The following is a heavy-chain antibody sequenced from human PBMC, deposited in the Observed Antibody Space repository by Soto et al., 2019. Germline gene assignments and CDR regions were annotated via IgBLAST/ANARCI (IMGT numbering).Heavy chain of an antibody. CDR1: GGSISSGGYS. V-gene: IGHV4-31*03. Sequence: QVQLQESGPGLVKPSQTLSLTCTVSGGSISSGGYSWSWIRQPPGKGLEWIGYIYYSGSTYYNPSLKIRVTISVDTSKNHFSLKLISVTAADTAVYYCARVGGINLSDPWGQGTLVTVSS. D-gene: IGHD3-16*01. CDR2: IYYSGST. J-gene: IGHJ5*02. CDR3: ARVGGINLSDP.